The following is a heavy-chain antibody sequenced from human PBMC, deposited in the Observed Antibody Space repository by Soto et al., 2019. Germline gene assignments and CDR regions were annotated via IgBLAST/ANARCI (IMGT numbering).Heavy chain of an antibody. J-gene: IGHJ4*02. CDR2: IYYSGST. Sequence: QVQLQESGPGLVKPSQTLSLTCTVSGGSISSGGYYWSWIRQHPGKGLEWIGYIYYSGSTYYNPSLNSRVTISVDTSKNQFSLKLSSVTAADTAVYYCARSSHSTVTPFDYWGQGTLVTVSS. CDR1: GGSISSGGYY. V-gene: IGHV4-31*03. D-gene: IGHD4-17*01. CDR3: ARSSHSTVTPFDY.